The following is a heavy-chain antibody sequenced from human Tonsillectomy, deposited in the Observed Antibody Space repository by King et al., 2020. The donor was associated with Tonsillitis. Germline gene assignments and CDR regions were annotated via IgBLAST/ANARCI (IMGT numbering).Heavy chain of an antibody. J-gene: IGHJ4*02. CDR2: TFYRTKWNY. CDR3: ARDDERDGSDILFDY. CDR1: GDSVSSKSAA. V-gene: IGHV6-1*01. D-gene: IGHD5-24*01. Sequence: QLQESGPRLVKPSQTLSITCAISGDSVSSKSAAWNWIRQSPSRGLEWLGRTFYRTKWNYDYAVSVKSRITINPDTSRNQFSLQLKSVSPDDTAVYYCARDDERDGSDILFDYWGQGTLVTGSS.